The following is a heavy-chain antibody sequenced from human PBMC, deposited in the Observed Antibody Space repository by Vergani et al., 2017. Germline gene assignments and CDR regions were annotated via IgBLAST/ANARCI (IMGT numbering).Heavy chain of an antibody. V-gene: IGHV4-34*01. CDR3: ARVSCSSTSCYQPFDY. Sequence: QVQLQQWGAGLLKPSETLSLTCAFYGGSFSGYYWSWIRQTPGKGLEWIGQISYSGDTNYSPSLTSRLTISIDTSKNQFSLKVNSVTAADTAMYYCARVSCSSTSCYQPFDYWGQGTLVTVSS. J-gene: IGHJ4*02. D-gene: IGHD2-2*01. CDR2: ISYSGDT. CDR1: GGSFSGYY.